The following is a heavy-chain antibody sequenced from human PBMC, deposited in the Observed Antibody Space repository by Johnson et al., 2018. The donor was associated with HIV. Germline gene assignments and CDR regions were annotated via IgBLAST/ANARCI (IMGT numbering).Heavy chain of an antibody. CDR1: EFAFSSYD. Sequence: VQLVESGGGVVQPGRSLRLSCAASEFAFSSYDMHWVRQATGKGLEWVSLINWDGDSTYYADSVKGRFTISRDNSKNSLYLQMNSLRTEDTALYYCAKDMGRYSGSYGNYDAFDIWGQGTMVTVSS. J-gene: IGHJ3*02. CDR3: AKDMGRYSGSYGNYDAFDI. D-gene: IGHD1-26*01. CDR2: INWDGDST. V-gene: IGHV3-43*02.